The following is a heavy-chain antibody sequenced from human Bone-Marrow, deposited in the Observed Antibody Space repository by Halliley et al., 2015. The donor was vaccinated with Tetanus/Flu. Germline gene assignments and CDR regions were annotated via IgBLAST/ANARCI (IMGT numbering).Heavy chain of an antibody. Sequence: QLVQSGAVVKKPGESLRISCKGSGYSFPSYWITWVRQKPGKGLEWMGRIDPSDSYTSYSPSLQGHVTISADKSTSTAYLQWSSLQASDTAIFFCARRPLITVAGRFHAFEIWGQGTMVTVSS. J-gene: IGHJ3*02. CDR3: ARRPLITVAGRFHAFEI. D-gene: IGHD6-19*01. CDR1: GYSFPSYW. CDR2: IDPSDSYT. V-gene: IGHV5-10-1*01.